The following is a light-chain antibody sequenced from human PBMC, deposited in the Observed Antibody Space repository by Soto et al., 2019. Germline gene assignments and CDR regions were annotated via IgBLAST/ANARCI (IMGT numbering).Light chain of an antibody. CDR3: QQANSFPLT. CDR2: TTS. V-gene: IGKV1D-12*01. CDR1: QNINNW. J-gene: IGKJ4*01. Sequence: DIQMTQSPSSVSASVGDRVTITCRASQNINNWLAWYQQKPGKAPKLLIYTTSSLQSGVPSRVSGSGSGTDFTLTISSLQPEDFATYYCQQANSFPLTFGGGTKVEIK.